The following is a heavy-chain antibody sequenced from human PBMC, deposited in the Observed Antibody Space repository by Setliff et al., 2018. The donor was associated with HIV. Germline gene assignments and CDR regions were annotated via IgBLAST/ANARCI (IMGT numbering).Heavy chain of an antibody. J-gene: IGHJ4*02. D-gene: IGHD6-6*01. CDR1: GGSISPYY. V-gene: IGHV4-59*08. CDR3: ARNSIGSSSVSLFDY. Sequence: SETLSLTCTVSGGSISPYYWSWIRQPPGKGLEWIGCLYHSGSTKNNPSPNSRLTISVDTSKNQFSLRLSSVTAADTAVYYCARNSIGSSSVSLFDYWGRGPLVTVSS. CDR2: LYHSGST.